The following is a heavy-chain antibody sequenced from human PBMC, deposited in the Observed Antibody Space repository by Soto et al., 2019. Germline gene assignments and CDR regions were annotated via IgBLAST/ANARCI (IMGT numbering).Heavy chain of an antibody. CDR1: GGSISSGGYY. CDR3: ARDHADLAAAGTFYYYYGMDV. CDR2: IYYSGST. D-gene: IGHD6-13*01. Sequence: PSETLSLTCTVSGGSISSGGYYWSWIRQHPGKGLEWIGYIYYSGSTYYNPSLKSRVTISVDTSKNQFSLKLSSVTAADTAVYYCARDHADLAAAGTFYYYYGMDVWGQGTTVTVSS. V-gene: IGHV4-31*03. J-gene: IGHJ6*02.